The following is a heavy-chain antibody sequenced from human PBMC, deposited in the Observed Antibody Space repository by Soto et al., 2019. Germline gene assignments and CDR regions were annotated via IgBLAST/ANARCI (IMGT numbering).Heavy chain of an antibody. V-gene: IGHV3-33*01. Sequence: QVQLVESGGGVVQPGRSLRLSCAASGFTFSSYGMHWVRQAPGKGLEWVAVIWYDGSNKYYADSVKGRFTISRDNSKNTLYLQMNSLRAEDTAVYYCARDGFGKDQLLVCGQGTLVTVSS. CDR3: ARDGFGKDQLLV. CDR1: GFTFSSYG. CDR2: IWYDGSNK. D-gene: IGHD2-2*01. J-gene: IGHJ4*02.